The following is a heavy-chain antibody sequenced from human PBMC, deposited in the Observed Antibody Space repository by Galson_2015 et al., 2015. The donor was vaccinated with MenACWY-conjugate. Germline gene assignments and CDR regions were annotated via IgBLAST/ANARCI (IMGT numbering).Heavy chain of an antibody. J-gene: IGHJ4*02. CDR3: ARDDRNSGVFDY. Sequence: SLRLSCAASGFTFSNYAMHWVRQAPGQGLEWVSVIYSGGSTYYADSVKGRFTISRHNSGNTLYLQMNSLKPEDTAVYYCARDDRNSGVFDYWGQGTLVTVSS. CDR1: GFTFSNYA. CDR2: IYSGGST. D-gene: IGHD6-19*01. V-gene: IGHV3-53*04.